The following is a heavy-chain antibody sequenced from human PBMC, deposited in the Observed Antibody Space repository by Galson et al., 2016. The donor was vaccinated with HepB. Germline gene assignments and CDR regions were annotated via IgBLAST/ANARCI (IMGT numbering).Heavy chain of an antibody. CDR3: ARVEYSSLSGANRVDY. J-gene: IGHJ4*02. CDR2: MNPNSGNT. Sequence: SVKVSCKASGYTFTSYDIHWVRQATGQGLEWMGWMNPNSGNTGYAQKFQGRVTMTRDTSISTAYMELSSLRSEDTAMYYCARVEYSSLSGANRVDYWGQGTLVTVSS. CDR1: GYTFTSYD. V-gene: IGHV1-8*01. D-gene: IGHD6-6*01.